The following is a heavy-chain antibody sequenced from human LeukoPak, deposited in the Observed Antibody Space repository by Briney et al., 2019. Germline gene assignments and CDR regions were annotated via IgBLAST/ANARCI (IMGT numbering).Heavy chain of an antibody. D-gene: IGHD3-16*01. CDR3: AQGTTDYDASDPLDF. J-gene: IGHJ4*02. CDR2: ITGSGDSA. CDR1: GFTFSSYA. Sequence: PGESLRLSCAASGFTFSSYAMTWVRQAPGKGLEWVSAITGSGDSAYYSDSVKGRFTISRDQSKSTVYLQMTSLRAEDTAVFYCAQGTTDYDASDPLDFWGQGTLVTVSS. V-gene: IGHV3-23*01.